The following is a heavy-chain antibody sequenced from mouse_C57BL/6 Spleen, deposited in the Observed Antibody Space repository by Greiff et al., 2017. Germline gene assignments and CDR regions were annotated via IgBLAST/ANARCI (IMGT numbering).Heavy chain of an antibody. CDR3: ARDSNHRLDY. J-gene: IGHJ4*01. V-gene: IGHV1-26*01. D-gene: IGHD2-5*01. Sequence: EVQLQQSGPELVKPGASVKISCKASGYTFTDYYMNWVKQSHGKSLEWIGDINPNNGGTSYNQKFKGKATLTVDKSSSTAYMELRSLTSEDSAVYYCARDSNHRLDYWSQGTSVTVSS. CDR2: INPNNGGT. CDR1: GYTFTDYY.